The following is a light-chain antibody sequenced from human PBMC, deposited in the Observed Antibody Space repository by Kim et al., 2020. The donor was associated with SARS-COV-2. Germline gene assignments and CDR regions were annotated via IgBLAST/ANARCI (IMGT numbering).Light chain of an antibody. CDR3: QAWHSSAGG. J-gene: IGLJ2*01. CDR2: RDK. Sequence: SYELTQPLSVSVALGQTATITCGGNSLGSKNVHWYQQKPGQAPVLVIYRDKNRASGIPERFSGSNSGNTATLTISRAQVGDEADYYCQAWHSSAGGFGGG. CDR1: SLGSKN. V-gene: IGLV3-9*01.